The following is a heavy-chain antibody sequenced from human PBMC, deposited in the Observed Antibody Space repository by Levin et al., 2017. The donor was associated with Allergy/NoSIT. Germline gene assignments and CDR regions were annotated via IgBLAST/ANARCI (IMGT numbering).Heavy chain of an antibody. CDR3: AQDSGGTYGYGKVDS. D-gene: IGHD5-12*01. V-gene: IGHV2-5*02. CDR1: GFSLTTSGVG. CDR2: IYWDDDK. Sequence: KPSGPTLVKPTQTLTLTCTFSGFSLTTSGVGVGWIRQSPGKALEWLALIYWDDDKRYSPSLKSRLTITKDTSKNQVVLTMTNLDPVDTGTYFCAQDSGGTYGYGKVDSWGQGTLVTVSS. J-gene: IGHJ4*02.